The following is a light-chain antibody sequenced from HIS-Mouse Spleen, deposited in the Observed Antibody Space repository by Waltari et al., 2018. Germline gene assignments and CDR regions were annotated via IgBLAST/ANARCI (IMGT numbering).Light chain of an antibody. CDR1: SSDVGGYNS. CDR3: SSYTSSSTEV. J-gene: IGLJ2*01. Sequence: QSALTQPASVSGSPGQSITIPCTGTSSDVGGYNSVSWYQQHPGKAPKLMIYDVSNRPSGVSNRFSASKSGNTASLTISGLQAEDEADYYCSSYTSSSTEVFGGGTKLTVL. CDR2: DVS. V-gene: IGLV2-14*03.